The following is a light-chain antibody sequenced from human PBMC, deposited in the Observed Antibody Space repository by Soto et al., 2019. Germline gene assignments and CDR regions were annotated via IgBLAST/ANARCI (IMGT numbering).Light chain of an antibody. CDR3: QQRFNWPGLT. Sequence: EIVLTQSPGTLSLSPGERATLSCRASQSVSSSYLAWYQQKPGQAPRLLIYGSSSRATGIPARFSGSGSGTDFTLTISILEPEDFAVYYCQQRFNWPGLTFGGGTKVDIK. CDR1: QSVSSSY. CDR2: GSS. J-gene: IGKJ4*01. V-gene: IGKV3D-20*02.